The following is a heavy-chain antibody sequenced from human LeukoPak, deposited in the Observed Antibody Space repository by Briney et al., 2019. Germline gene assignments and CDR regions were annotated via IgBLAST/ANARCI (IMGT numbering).Heavy chain of an antibody. CDR3: ARDNTYYDFWSGLSDGNAFDI. D-gene: IGHD3-3*01. CDR2: IYYSGST. CDR1: GGSISSSSYY. J-gene: IGHJ3*02. V-gene: IGHV4-39*07. Sequence: PSETLSLTCTVSGGSISSSSYYWGWIRQPPGKGLEWIGSIYYSGSTYYNPSLKSRVTISVDTSKNQFSLKLSSVTAADTAVYYCARDNTYYDFWSGLSDGNAFDIWGQGTMVTVSS.